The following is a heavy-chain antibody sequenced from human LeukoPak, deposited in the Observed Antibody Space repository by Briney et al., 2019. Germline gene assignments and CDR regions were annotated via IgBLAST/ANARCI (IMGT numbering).Heavy chain of an antibody. Sequence: PGGSLRLSCAASGFTFSSYAMSWVRQAPGKGLEWVSAISGSGGSTYYADSVRGRFTISRDNSKSTLYLQMNSLRAEDTAVYYCAKAKSSGWYFLGHVDYWGQGTLVTVSS. CDR2: ISGSGGST. D-gene: IGHD6-19*01. V-gene: IGHV3-23*01. J-gene: IGHJ4*02. CDR1: GFTFSSYA. CDR3: AKAKSSGWYFLGHVDY.